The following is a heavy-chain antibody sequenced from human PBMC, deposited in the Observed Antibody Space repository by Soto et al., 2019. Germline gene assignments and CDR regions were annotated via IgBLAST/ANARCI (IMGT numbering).Heavy chain of an antibody. D-gene: IGHD3-9*01. CDR3: ARVPIHYDFLTGYIPYGMDV. CDR1: GYSFTSYW. CDR2: IYPGDSDT. Sequence: GESLKISCKGSGYSFTSYWIGWVRQMPGKGLEWMGIIYPGDSDTRYSPSFQGQVTISADKSISTAYLKLSSVTAADTAVFYCARVPIHYDFLTGYIPYGMDVWGQGTTVTVSS. V-gene: IGHV5-51*01. J-gene: IGHJ6*02.